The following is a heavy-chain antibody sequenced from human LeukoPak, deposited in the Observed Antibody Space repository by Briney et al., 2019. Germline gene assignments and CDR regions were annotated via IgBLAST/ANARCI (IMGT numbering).Heavy chain of an antibody. CDR2: INPNSGGT. V-gene: IGHV1-2*02. D-gene: IGHD5/OR15-5a*01. CDR1: GYTFTGYY. CDR3: AGVFYDNIDY. Sequence: ASVKVSCKASGYTFTGYYMHWVRQAPGQGLEWMGWINPNSGGTNYAQKSQGRVTMTRDTSISTAYMELSRLRSDDTAVYYCAGVFYDNIDYWGQGTLVTVSS. J-gene: IGHJ4*02.